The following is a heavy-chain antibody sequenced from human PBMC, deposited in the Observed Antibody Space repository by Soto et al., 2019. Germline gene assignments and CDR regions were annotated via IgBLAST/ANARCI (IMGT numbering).Heavy chain of an antibody. CDR1: SGSISSSNW. CDR3: ARDSGSDYIWGSYRYTGFDY. Sequence: TSETLSLTCAVSSGSISSSNWWSWVRQPPGKGLEWIGEIYHSGSTNYNPSLKSRVTISVDKSKNQFSLKLSSVTAADTAVYYCARDSGSDYIWGSYRYTGFDYWGQGTLVTVSS. V-gene: IGHV4-4*02. J-gene: IGHJ4*02. CDR2: IYHSGST. D-gene: IGHD3-16*02.